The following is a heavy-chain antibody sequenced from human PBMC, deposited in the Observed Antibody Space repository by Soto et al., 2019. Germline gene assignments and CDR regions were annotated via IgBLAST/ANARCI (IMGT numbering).Heavy chain of an antibody. Sequence: PSETLSLTCTVSGGSISPYYWSWIRQPPGKGLEWIGCIYYSGSTNYNPSLKSRVTISVDTSKNQFSLKLSSVTAADTAVYYCARHRGTISLTDYWGQGTLVTVSS. CDR3: ARHRGTISLTDY. CDR2: IYYSGST. CDR1: GGSISPYY. D-gene: IGHD3-9*01. V-gene: IGHV4-59*08. J-gene: IGHJ4*02.